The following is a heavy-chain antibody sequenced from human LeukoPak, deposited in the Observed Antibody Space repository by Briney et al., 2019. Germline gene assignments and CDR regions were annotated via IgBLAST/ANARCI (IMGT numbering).Heavy chain of an antibody. CDR1: GYTFTGYY. CDR2: INPNSGGT. D-gene: IGHD5-24*01. Sequence: ASVKVSCKASGYTFTGYYMHWVRQAPGQGLEWMGWINPNSGGTNYAQKFQGRVTMTRDTSIRTAYMELSRLRSDDTAVYYCARAQLLLSDFDIWGQGTMVTVSS. J-gene: IGHJ3*02. V-gene: IGHV1-2*02. CDR3: ARAQLLLSDFDI.